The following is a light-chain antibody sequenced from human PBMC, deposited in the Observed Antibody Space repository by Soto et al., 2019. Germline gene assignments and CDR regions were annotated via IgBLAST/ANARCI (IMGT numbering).Light chain of an antibody. V-gene: IGLV2-8*01. CDR1: SSDVGGYYY. Sequence: QSALTQPPSASGSPGQSVTIACTGTSSDVGGYYYVSWYQQHPGKPPKLIIYEVTKRPSGVPDRFSGSKSGNTASLTVSGLQDEDEDDYYCSSYVGSNNLVFGAGTKLTVL. CDR2: EVT. CDR3: SSYVGSNNLV. J-gene: IGLJ2*01.